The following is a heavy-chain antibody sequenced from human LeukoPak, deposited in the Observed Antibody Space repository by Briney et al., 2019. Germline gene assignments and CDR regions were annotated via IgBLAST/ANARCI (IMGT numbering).Heavy chain of an antibody. CDR2: IYYSGST. CDR1: GGSISRYY. D-gene: IGHD4/OR15-4a*01. CDR3: ARVRAYYYMDV. Sequence: SETLSLTCTVSGGSISRYYWSWVRQTPGKGLEWIGYIYYSGSTNYNPSLNSRVTISVDTSKNQFSLKLSSVTAADTAVYYCARVRAYYYMDVWGKGTTVTVSS. J-gene: IGHJ6*03. V-gene: IGHV4-59*01.